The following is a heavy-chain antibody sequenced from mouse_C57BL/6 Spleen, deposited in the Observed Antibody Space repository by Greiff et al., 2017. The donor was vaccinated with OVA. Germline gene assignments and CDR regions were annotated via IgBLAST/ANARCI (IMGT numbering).Heavy chain of an antibody. CDR3: ARRSDCTGPRYFDV. Sequence: QVQLKESGAELARPGASVKLSCKASGYTFTSYGISWVKQRTGQGLEWIGEIYPRSGNTYYNEKFKGKATLTAAKSSSTAYIELRSLTSEDSAVYFCARRSDCTGPRYFDVWGTGTTVTVSS. J-gene: IGHJ1*03. CDR2: IYPRSGNT. V-gene: IGHV1-81*01. D-gene: IGHD4-1*01. CDR1: GYTFTSYG.